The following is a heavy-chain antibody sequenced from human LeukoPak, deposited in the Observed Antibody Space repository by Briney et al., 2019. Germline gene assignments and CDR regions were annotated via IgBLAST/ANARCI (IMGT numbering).Heavy chain of an antibody. Sequence: SETLSLTCTVSGGSISSYYWSWIRQPAGKGLEWIGRIYTSGSTNYNPSLKSRVTMSVDTSKNQFSLKLSSVTAADTAVYYCARGLLLHYYYYYGMDVWGQGTTVTVSS. J-gene: IGHJ6*02. D-gene: IGHD1-26*01. CDR1: GGSISSYY. CDR2: IYTSGST. CDR3: ARGLLLHYYYYYGMDV. V-gene: IGHV4-4*07.